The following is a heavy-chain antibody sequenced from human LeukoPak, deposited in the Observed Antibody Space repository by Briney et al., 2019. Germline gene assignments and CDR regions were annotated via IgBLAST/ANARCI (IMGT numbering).Heavy chain of an antibody. CDR3: ARGRGCSSTSCYPDY. V-gene: IGHV3-21*01. J-gene: IGHJ4*02. CDR2: ISPSSSYI. CDR1: GFSFSGYS. Sequence: GGSLRLSCAASGFSFSGYSINWVRQAPGKGLEWVSSISPSSSYIYYADSVKGRFTISRDNAKNSLYLQMNSLRAEDTAVYYCARGRGCSSTSCYPDYWGQGTLVTVSS. D-gene: IGHD2-2*01.